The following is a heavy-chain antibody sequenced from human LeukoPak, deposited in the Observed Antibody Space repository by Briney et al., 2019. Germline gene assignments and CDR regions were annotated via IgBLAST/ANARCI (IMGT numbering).Heavy chain of an antibody. D-gene: IGHD3-16*01. V-gene: IGHV3-11*01. Sequence: GGSLRLSCAASGFTFSDYYMSWIRQAPGKGLEWVSYISSSGSTIYYADSVKGRFTISRDNSKNTLYLQMNSLRAEDTAVYYCAGRYYDYVNPAEYWGQGTLVTVSS. CDR1: GFTFSDYY. J-gene: IGHJ4*02. CDR2: ISSSGSTI. CDR3: AGRYYDYVNPAEY.